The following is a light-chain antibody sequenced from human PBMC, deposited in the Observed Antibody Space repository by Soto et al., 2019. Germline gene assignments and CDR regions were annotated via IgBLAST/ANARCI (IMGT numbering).Light chain of an antibody. J-gene: IGKJ4*02. V-gene: IGKV1-12*01. CDR1: QGISIW. Sequence: DIQMTESPASVSASVGDRVTSTCRASQGISIWLAWYQLKPGKAPKLLSYDASTLQSGVSSRCRGSGSGTAVTLTISSLRPEDFATSYCQQRTSFPLTFGGGKKVEIK. CDR2: DAS. CDR3: QQRTSFPLT.